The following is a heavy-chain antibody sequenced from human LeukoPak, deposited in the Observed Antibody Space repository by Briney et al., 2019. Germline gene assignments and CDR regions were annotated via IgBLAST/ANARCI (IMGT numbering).Heavy chain of an antibody. Sequence: GGSLRLSCAASGFSFSSYWMSWVRQAPGKGLEWVANIKQDGSEKYYVDSVKGRFTISRDNAKNSLYLQMNSLRAEDTAVYYCARVRYDSSGYYSAPYYMDVWGKGTTVTVSS. D-gene: IGHD3-22*01. CDR3: ARVRYDSSGYYSAPYYMDV. CDR2: IKQDGSEK. J-gene: IGHJ6*03. V-gene: IGHV3-7*01. CDR1: GFSFSSYW.